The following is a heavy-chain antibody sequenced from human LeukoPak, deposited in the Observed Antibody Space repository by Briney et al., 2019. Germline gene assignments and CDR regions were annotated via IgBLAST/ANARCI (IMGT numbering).Heavy chain of an antibody. CDR3: AKDSRYDSSSLDY. CDR2: ISGSGGST. J-gene: IGHJ4*02. CDR1: GFTFSSYA. Sequence: GGSLRLSCAASGFTFSSYAMSWVRQAPGKWLEWVSAISGSGGSTYYADSVKGRFTISRDNSKNTLYLQMNSLRAEDTAVYYFAKDSRYDSSSLDYWGQGTLVTVSS. V-gene: IGHV3-23*01. D-gene: IGHD6-13*01.